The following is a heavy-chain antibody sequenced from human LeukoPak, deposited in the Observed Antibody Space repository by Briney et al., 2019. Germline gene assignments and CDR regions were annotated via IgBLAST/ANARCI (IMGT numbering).Heavy chain of an antibody. CDR1: GGSFSGYY. CDR2: INHSGST. J-gene: IGHJ5*02. Sequence: SETLSLTCAVYGGSFSGYYWGWIRQPPGKGLEWIGEINHSGSTNYNPSLKSRVTISVDTSKNQFSLKLSSVTAADTAVYYCARGYGNYYGSGSYYNRRWFDPWGQGTLVTVSS. D-gene: IGHD3-10*01. CDR3: ARGYGNYYGSGSYYNRRWFDP. V-gene: IGHV4-34*01.